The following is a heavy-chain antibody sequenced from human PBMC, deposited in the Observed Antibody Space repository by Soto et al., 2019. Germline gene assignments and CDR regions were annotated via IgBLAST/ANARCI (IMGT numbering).Heavy chain of an antibody. Sequence: LRLSCAASGFTFSSYSMNWVRQAPGKGLEWVSSISSSSSYIYYADSVKGRFTISRDNAKNSLYLQMNSLGAEDTAVYYCASWDGGVYYYDSSGSRHWFDPWGQGTLVTVYS. CDR2: ISSSSSYI. D-gene: IGHD3-22*01. J-gene: IGHJ5*02. CDR1: GFTFSSYS. V-gene: IGHV3-21*01. CDR3: ASWDGGVYYYDSSGSRHWFDP.